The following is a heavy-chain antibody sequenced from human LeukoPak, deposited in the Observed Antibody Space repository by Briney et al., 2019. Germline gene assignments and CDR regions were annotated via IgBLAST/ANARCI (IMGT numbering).Heavy chain of an antibody. V-gene: IGHV4-31*03. CDR2: IYYSGST. CDR1: GGSISSNSYY. J-gene: IGHJ3*02. Sequence: SETLSLTCTVSGGSISSNSYYCSWVRQHPGKGLEWIGYIYYSGSTYYNPSLKSRVTISVDTSKNQFSLKLSSVTAADTAVYYCARDLGSGSYYNGDAFDIWGQGTMVTVSS. CDR3: ARDLGSGSYYNGDAFDI. D-gene: IGHD3-10*01.